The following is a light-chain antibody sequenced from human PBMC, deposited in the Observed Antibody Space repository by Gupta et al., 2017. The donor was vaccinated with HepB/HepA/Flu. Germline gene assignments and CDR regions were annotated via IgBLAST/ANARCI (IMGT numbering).Light chain of an antibody. CDR2: SAN. J-gene: IGLJ2*01. V-gene: IGLV1-44*01. Sequence: QSVLTQPPSASGTPVQRVTISCSGSSSNIGGNRVNWYKQVPGKATKLLIYSANQRPSGVQDRVSGYKSGNSASLAIRGLQSEDEADYYCAAWDDSLNGLVVGGGTKVTVL. CDR3: AAWDDSLNGLV. CDR1: SSNIGGNR.